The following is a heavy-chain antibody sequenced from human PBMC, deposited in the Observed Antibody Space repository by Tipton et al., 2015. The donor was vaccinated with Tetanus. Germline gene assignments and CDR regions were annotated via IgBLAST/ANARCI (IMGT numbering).Heavy chain of an antibody. J-gene: IGHJ5*02. D-gene: IGHD3-16*01. CDR2: VYYSGST. CDR3: ARDQGGGRVARLNWFDP. Sequence: TLSLTCTVSGASVSRSSHYWTWIRQPPGKELEWVGYVYYSGSTFYNPSLKSRVTMSVDTSKNQFSLNLTSVTAADTAVYYCARDQGGGRVARLNWFDPWGQGTLVAVSS. V-gene: IGHV4-61*01. CDR1: GASVSRSSHY.